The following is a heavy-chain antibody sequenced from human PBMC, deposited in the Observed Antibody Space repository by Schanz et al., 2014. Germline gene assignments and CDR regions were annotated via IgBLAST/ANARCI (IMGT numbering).Heavy chain of an antibody. J-gene: IGHJ4*02. V-gene: IGHV1-2*04. CDR3: ARWFRIVGVVHKDYHDY. CDR1: TFTAPS. Sequence: TFTAPSLHLARQSPGQGLEWMGSINPNRGITNYAQKCQGWFTMTRDTSIRTAYMKLCRLRSDDTAIAYSARWFRIVGVVHKDYHDYWGQGALVTV. CDR2: INPNRGIT. D-gene: IGHD3-3*01.